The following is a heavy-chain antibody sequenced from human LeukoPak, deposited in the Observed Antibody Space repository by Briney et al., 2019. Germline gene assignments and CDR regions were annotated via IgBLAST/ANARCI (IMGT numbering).Heavy chain of an antibody. V-gene: IGHV3-9*01. D-gene: IGHD4-11*01. J-gene: IGHJ4*02. Sequence: PWGSLRLSCAASGFTFSSYAMHWVRQAPGKGLEWVSGISWNSSNKCYADSVKGRFTISRDNAKNSLYLQKNSLRAEDTALYYCAKDMWYSTYLKAFDYWGQGTLVTVS. CDR1: GFTFSSYA. CDR2: ISWNSSNK. CDR3: AKDMWYSTYLKAFDY.